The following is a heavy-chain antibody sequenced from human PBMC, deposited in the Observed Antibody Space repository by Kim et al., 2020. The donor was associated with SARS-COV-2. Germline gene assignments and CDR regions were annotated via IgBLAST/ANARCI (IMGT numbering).Heavy chain of an antibody. V-gene: IGHV3-74*01. CDR3: ARDSQLGAYGMDV. D-gene: IGHD3-16*01. J-gene: IGHJ6*02. Sequence: YADSVKGRFTISRDDAKNTLYLLMNSLRAEDTAVYYCARDSQLGAYGMDVWGQGTTVTVSS.